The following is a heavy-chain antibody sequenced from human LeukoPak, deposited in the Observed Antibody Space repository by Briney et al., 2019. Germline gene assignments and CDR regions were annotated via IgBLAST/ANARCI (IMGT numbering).Heavy chain of an antibody. Sequence: ASVKVSCKASGYTFTGYYMHWVRQAPGQGLEWMGWINPNSGGTNYAQKFQGRFTMTRDTSISTAYMELSRLRSDDTAVYYCARVLEHYYDSSGLFDYWGQGTLVTVSS. CDR1: GYTFTGYY. V-gene: IGHV1-2*02. J-gene: IGHJ4*02. CDR2: INPNSGGT. CDR3: ARVLEHYYDSSGLFDY. D-gene: IGHD3-22*01.